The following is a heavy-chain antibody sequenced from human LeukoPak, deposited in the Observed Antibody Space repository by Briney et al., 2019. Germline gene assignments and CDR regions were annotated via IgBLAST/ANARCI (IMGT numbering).Heavy chain of an antibody. CDR3: AKEPRTGAILTHGPD. Sequence: GGSLRLSCAASGFTFYNYAMSWVRQAPGKGLEWVSAISGSGGGTYYADSVRGRFTISRDNSKNTLNLQMNSLRAEDTAVYYCAKEPRTGAILTHGPDWGQGTLVTVSS. V-gene: IGHV3-23*01. CDR1: GFTFYNYA. D-gene: IGHD1-1*01. J-gene: IGHJ4*02. CDR2: ISGSGGGT.